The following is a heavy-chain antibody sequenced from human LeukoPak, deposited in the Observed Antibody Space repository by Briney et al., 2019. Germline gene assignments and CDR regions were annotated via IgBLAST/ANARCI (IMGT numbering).Heavy chain of an antibody. V-gene: IGHV1-69*05. CDR1: GCTFSSYA. J-gene: IGHJ6*03. CDR3: ARSAGVYFGVVDYYYYYYMDV. D-gene: IGHD3-3*01. CDR2: IIPSLCTA. Sequence: SSVKVSCKASGCTFSSYAISWLRQAPGHALEWMGGIIPSLCTANYAQKFQRRVTITTDESTSTAYMELSSLRSEDTAVYYCARSAGVYFGVVDYYYYYYMDVWGKGTTVTVSS.